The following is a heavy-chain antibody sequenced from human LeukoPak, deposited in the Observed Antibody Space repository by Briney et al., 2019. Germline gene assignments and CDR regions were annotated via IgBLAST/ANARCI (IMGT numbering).Heavy chain of an antibody. D-gene: IGHD3-3*01. J-gene: IGHJ4*02. CDR2: ISAYNGNT. CDR3: ARAYDFWSGYYSEFDY. Sequence: ASVKVSCKASGYTFTSYGISWVRQAPGQGLEWMGWISAYNGNTNYAQKLQGRVTMTTDTSTSTAYMELRSLRSDDTAVYYCARAYDFWSGYYSEFDYWGQGTLVTVSS. CDR1: GYTFTSYG. V-gene: IGHV1-18*01.